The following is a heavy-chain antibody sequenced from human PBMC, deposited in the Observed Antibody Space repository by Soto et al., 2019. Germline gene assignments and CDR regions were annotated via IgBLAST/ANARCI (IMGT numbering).Heavy chain of an antibody. J-gene: IGHJ4*02. CDR2: ISGNGVNT. CDR3: AKGASARMATTKYYSDF. CDR1: GFTYSTYA. D-gene: IGHD5-12*01. Sequence: GGSLRLSCAASGFTYSTYAMTWVRQAPGKGLEWVSTISGNGVNTYYADSVKGRFTISRDNSKNTVYLQMNSLGAEDTAVYYCAKGASARMATTKYYSDFCGQGILVTVSS. V-gene: IGHV3-23*01.